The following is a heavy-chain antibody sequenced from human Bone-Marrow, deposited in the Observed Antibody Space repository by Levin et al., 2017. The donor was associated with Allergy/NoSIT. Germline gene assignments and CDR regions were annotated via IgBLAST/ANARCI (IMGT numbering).Heavy chain of an antibody. V-gene: IGHV3-9*01. Sequence: GGSLRLSCAASGFTFDDYAMHWVRQAPGKGLEWVSGISWNSGSIGYADSVKGRFTISRDNAKNSLYLQMNSLRAEDTALYYCAKEGGSGSYLGFSSRFDYWGQGTLVTVSS. CDR1: GFTFDDYA. D-gene: IGHD3-10*01. J-gene: IGHJ4*02. CDR3: AKEGGSGSYLGFSSRFDY. CDR2: ISWNSGSI.